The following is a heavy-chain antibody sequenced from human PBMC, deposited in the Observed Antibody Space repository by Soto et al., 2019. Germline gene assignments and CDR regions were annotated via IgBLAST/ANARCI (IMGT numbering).Heavy chain of an antibody. CDR2: IKQDGSEK. V-gene: IGHV3-7*03. J-gene: IGHJ6*02. CDR1: GFTFSSYW. D-gene: IGHD6-19*01. Sequence: GGSLRLSCAASGFTFSSYWMSWVRQAPGKGLEWVANIKQDGSEKYYVDSVKGRFTISRDNAKNSLYLQMNSLRAEDTAVYYCARGEFGSGWYGVYYGMDVWGQGTTVTVSS. CDR3: ARGEFGSGWYGVYYGMDV.